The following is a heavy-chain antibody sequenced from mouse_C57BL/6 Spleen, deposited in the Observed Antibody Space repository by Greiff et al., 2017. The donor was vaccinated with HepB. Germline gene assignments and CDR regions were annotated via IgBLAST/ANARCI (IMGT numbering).Heavy chain of an antibody. J-gene: IGHJ2*01. CDR3: TRLITTVVATDY. V-gene: IGHV1-15*01. CDR1: GYTFTDYE. Sequence: QVQLKQSGAELVRPGASVTLSCKASGYTFTDYEMHWVKQTPVHGLEWIGAIDPETGGTAYNQKFKGKAILTADKSSSTAYMELRSLTSEDSAVYYCTRLITTVVATDYWGQGTTLTVSS. CDR2: IDPETGGT. D-gene: IGHD1-1*01.